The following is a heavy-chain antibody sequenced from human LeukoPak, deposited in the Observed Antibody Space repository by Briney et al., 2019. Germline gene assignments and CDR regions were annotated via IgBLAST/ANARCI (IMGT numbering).Heavy chain of an antibody. CDR1: GGSFSGYY. D-gene: IGHD1-7*01. V-gene: IGHV4-34*01. J-gene: IGHJ5*02. CDR2: INHSGST. CDR3: AGHDWNYALYNWFDP. Sequence: PSETLSLTCAVYGGSFSGYYWSWIRQPPGKGLEWIGEINHSGSTNYNPSLKSRVTISVDTSKNQFSLKLSSVTAADTAVYYCAGHDWNYALYNWFDPWGQGTLVTVSS.